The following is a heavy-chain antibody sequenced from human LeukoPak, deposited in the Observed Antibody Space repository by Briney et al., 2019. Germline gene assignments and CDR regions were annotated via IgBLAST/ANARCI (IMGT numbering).Heavy chain of an antibody. V-gene: IGHV4-34*01. CDR1: GGAFSGES. J-gene: IGHJ6*03. D-gene: IGHD2-21*01. CDR2: INHSGST. Sequence: PSETLSLRCAVYGGAFSGESCSLIRQPPGKGLEWIGEINHSGSTNYNPSLKSRVTISADTSKNQFSLKLSSVTAADTAVYYCARVSGRILSEGCYYYLDAWGKGTTVTVSS. CDR3: ARVSGRILSEGCYYYLDA.